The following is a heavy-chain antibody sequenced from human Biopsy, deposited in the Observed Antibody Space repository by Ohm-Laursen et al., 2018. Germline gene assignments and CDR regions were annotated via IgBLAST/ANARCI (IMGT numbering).Heavy chain of an antibody. Sequence: PSPPPAVFGGAFYCYFLGWGRPTPREGVGGVGGNKSNGRTNYNPSLKSRVTISVETSKNQFSLKVRSVTAADTAVYYCARAVDYYDPYYYYGLDVWGQGTTVTVSS. V-gene: IGHV4-34*01. CDR2: NKSNGRT. CDR1: GGAFYCYF. CDR3: ARAVDYYDPYYYYGLDV. J-gene: IGHJ6*02. D-gene: IGHD3-16*01.